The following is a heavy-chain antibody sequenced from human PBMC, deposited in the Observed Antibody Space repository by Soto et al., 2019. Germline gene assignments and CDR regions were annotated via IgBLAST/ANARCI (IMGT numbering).Heavy chain of an antibody. CDR3: ARFTRYSIYYFDY. D-gene: IGHD5-18*01. CDR1: GCSISSGGYY. CDR2: IYYSGST. Sequence: SETLSLTCTVSGCSISSGGYYWSWIRQHPGKGLEWIGYIYYSGSTYYNPSLKSRVTISVDTSKNQFSLKLSSVTAADTAVYYCARFTRYSIYYFDYWGQGTLVTVSS. J-gene: IGHJ4*02. V-gene: IGHV4-31*03.